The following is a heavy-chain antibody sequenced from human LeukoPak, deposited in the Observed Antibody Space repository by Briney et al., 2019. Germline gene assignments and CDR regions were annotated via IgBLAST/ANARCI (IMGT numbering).Heavy chain of an antibody. Sequence: PGGSLRLSCAASGFTFDDYGMSWVRQAPGRGLEWVSGINWNGGSIGHADSVKGRFTISRDNAKNSRYLQMNSLRAEDTALYYCARVMTDNYYYGMDVWGQGTTVTVSS. J-gene: IGHJ6*02. V-gene: IGHV3-20*04. D-gene: IGHD2-21*02. CDR1: GFTFDDYG. CDR3: ARVMTDNYYYGMDV. CDR2: INWNGGSI.